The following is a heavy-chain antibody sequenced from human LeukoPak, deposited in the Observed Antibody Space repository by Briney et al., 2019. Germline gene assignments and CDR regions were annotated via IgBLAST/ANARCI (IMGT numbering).Heavy chain of an antibody. Sequence: PSETLSLTCTVSGGSISSYYWSWIRQPAGKGLEWVGRIYTSGSTNYNPSLKSRVTISVDTSKNQFSLKLSSVTAADTAVYYCAREGSSWTGDDAFDIWGQGTMVTVSS. V-gene: IGHV4-4*07. CDR2: IYTSGST. CDR1: GGSISSYY. D-gene: IGHD6-13*01. J-gene: IGHJ3*02. CDR3: AREGSSWTGDDAFDI.